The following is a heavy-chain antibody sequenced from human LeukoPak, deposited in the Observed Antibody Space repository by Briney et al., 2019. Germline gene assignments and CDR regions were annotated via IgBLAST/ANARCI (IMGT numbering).Heavy chain of an antibody. CDR2: ISSSSSTI. CDR3: ARGDYYDSSRPFDY. J-gene: IGHJ4*02. V-gene: IGHV3-48*04. Sequence: GGALRLSGAASGFTFSSDRMDGVGEGAGKGVEGVSYISSSSSTIYYADPVKRRFTISRDNSKNPLYLQMNSLRAEDTAVYHCARGDYYDSSRPFDYWGQGTLVPVPS. CDR1: GFTFSSDR. D-gene: IGHD3-22*01.